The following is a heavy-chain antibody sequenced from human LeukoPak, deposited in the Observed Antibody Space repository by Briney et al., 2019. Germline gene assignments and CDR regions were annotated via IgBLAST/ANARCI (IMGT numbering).Heavy chain of an antibody. V-gene: IGHV4-39*01. CDR3: ARLRAIGTPPTYDY. CDR2: GYYSGST. CDR1: GGSINSNSFY. Sequence: PSETLSLTCTVSGGSINSNSFYWGWIRQPPGKGLEWFGSGYYSGSTYYNPSLKGRVTISVDTSRNQFSLRLSSVTAADTAVYFCARLRAIGTPPTYDYWGQGTLVTVSS. J-gene: IGHJ4*02.